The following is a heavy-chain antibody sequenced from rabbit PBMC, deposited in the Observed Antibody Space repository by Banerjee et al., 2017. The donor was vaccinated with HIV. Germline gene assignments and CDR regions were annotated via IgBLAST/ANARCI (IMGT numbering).Heavy chain of an antibody. CDR3: AREEYVGYGYANL. Sequence: QEQLEESGGDLVKPEGSLTLTCTASGFSFSGSYWTCWVRQAPGKGLELIACIFAGSSGSTYYASWAKGRFTISKTSSTTVTLQMTSLTAADTATYFCAREEYVGYGYANLWGPGTLVTVS. CDR2: IFAGSSGST. J-gene: IGHJ4*01. D-gene: IGHD6-1*01. CDR1: GFSFSGSYW. V-gene: IGHV1S45*01.